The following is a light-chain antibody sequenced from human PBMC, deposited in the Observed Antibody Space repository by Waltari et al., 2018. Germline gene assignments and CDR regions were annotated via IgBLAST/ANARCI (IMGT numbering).Light chain of an antibody. V-gene: IGKV1D-16*01. CDR1: QDIASW. Sequence: QMTQSPLSVSASIGDRVAISCRASQDIASWLAWYQQHPGKAPRLLVYAASNLQSGVPSRFSGSGSGTEFTLTISNLQPDDFATYYCQQYETYSGTFGQGTKVEIK. CDR2: AAS. CDR3: QQYETYSGT. J-gene: IGKJ1*01.